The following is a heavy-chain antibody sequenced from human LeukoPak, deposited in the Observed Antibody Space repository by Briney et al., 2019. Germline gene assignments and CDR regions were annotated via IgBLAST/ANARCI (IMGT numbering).Heavy chain of an antibody. J-gene: IGHJ5*02. CDR3: AREGTDMGTYNWFDP. D-gene: IGHD1/OR15-1a*01. V-gene: IGHV4-30-4*07. Sequence: SQTLSLTCAVSGGSISSGGYSWSWIRQTPGKGLEWIGYIYYSGSTYYNQSLKSRVTISVDTSKNQFSLKLSSVTAADTAVYYCAREGTDMGTYNWFDPWGQGTLVTVSS. CDR2: IYYSGST. CDR1: GGSISSGGYS.